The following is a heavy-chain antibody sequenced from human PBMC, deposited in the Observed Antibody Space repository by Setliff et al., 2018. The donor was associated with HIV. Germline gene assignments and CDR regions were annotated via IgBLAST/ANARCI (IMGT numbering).Heavy chain of an antibody. Sequence: NPSETLSLTCTVSGGSINNYYWSWIRQPPGKGLEWIGYIYYSGSTNYNPSLKSRVTISLDTSKNQFSLRLTSVTAADTAVYYCARYLFCGGDCYSGFDVWGKGTTVTVSS. V-gene: IGHV4-59*01. CDR3: ARYLFCGGDCYSGFDV. J-gene: IGHJ6*04. D-gene: IGHD2-21*01. CDR1: GGSINNYY. CDR2: IYYSGST.